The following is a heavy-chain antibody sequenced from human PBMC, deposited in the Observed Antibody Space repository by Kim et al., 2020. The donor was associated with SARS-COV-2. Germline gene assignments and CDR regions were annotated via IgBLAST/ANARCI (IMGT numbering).Heavy chain of an antibody. CDR2: IYYSGST. D-gene: IGHD3-10*01. V-gene: IGHV4-39*01. Sequence: SETLSLTCTVSGGSISSSSYYWGWIRQPPGKGLEWIGSIYYSGSTYYNPSLKSRVTISVDTSKNQFSLKLSSVTAADTAVYYCASPYGSGSYLHYWGQGTLGTVSS. CDR1: GGSISSSSYY. J-gene: IGHJ4*02. CDR3: ASPYGSGSYLHY.